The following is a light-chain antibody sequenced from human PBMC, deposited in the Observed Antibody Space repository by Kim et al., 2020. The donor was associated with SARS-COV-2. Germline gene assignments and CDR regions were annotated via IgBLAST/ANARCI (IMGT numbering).Light chain of an antibody. Sequence: ASVSVTRKRSSGNTNCAMAWQQQETEKGPGFLMKVTNDGSHNKGDGIPDRFSGSSSGAERYLTMSRRQAEDEADYDCQTWGTGKWVFGGGTQLTVL. J-gene: IGLJ3*02. CDR1: SGNTNCA. V-gene: IGLV4-69*01. CDR2: VTNDGSH. CDR3: QTWGTGKWV.